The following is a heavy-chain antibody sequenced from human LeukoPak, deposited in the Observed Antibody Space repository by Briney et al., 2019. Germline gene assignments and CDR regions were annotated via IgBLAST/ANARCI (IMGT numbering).Heavy chain of an antibody. CDR2: IIPIFGTA. V-gene: IGHV1-69*05. D-gene: IGHD2-2*01. J-gene: IGHJ4*02. CDR3: AREAPTSCHDY. CDR1: GGTSSSYA. Sequence: GASVKVSCKASGGTSSSYAISWVRQAPGQGLEWMGRIIPIFGTANYAQKFQGRVTITTDESTSTAYMELSSLRSEDTAVYYCAREAPTSCHDYWGQGTLVTVSS.